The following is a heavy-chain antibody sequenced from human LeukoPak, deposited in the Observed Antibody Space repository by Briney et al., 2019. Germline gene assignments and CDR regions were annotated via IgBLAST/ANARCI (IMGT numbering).Heavy chain of an antibody. V-gene: IGHV3-30*18. Sequence: QSGGSLRFSCAASGFTFSSYGMHWVRQAPSKGLEWVAVISYDGSNKYYADSGKGRFTISRDNSKNTLYLQMNSLRAEDTAVYYCAKDRSTVVTHFDYWGQGTLVTVSS. CDR2: ISYDGSNK. D-gene: IGHD4-23*01. CDR1: GFTFSSYG. J-gene: IGHJ4*02. CDR3: AKDRSTVVTHFDY.